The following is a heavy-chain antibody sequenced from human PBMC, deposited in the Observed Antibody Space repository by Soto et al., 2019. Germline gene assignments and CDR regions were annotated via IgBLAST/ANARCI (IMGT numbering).Heavy chain of an antibody. CDR1: GFTFSSYA. D-gene: IGHD2-21*02. V-gene: IGHV3-23*01. CDR3: ANDHCGGDCYSEPYFDF. Sequence: PGGSLRLSCAASGFTFSSYAMSWVRQAPGKGLEWVSAISGSGGSTYYADSVKGRFTISRDNSKNTLYLQMNSLRAEDTAVYYYANDHCGGDCYSEPYFDFWGRGSQVTVSS. CDR2: ISGSGGST. J-gene: IGHJ4*02.